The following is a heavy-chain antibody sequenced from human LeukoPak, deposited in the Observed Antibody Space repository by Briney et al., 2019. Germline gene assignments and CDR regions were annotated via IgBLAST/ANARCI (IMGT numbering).Heavy chain of an antibody. CDR3: ARQTGSGLFTLP. CDR2: IYYTGNT. Sequence: SETLSLTCTVSGVSISSSYSYWGWIRQPPGMGLEWIGSIYYTGNTYYNASLKSQVSISIDTSKNQISLRLTSVTATDTAMYYCARQTGSGLFTLPGGQGTLVTVSS. V-gene: IGHV4-39*01. D-gene: IGHD3/OR15-3a*01. J-gene: IGHJ4*02. CDR1: GVSISSSYSY.